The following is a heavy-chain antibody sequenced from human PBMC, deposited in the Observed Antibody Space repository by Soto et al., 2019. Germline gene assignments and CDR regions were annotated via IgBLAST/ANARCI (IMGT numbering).Heavy chain of an antibody. CDR1: GGTFRSYA. J-gene: IGHJ6*02. CDR3: ARDLKRYYDSSGYGYYYYGMDV. CDR2: IIPIFGTA. D-gene: IGHD3-22*01. V-gene: IGHV1-69*01. Sequence: VQLVQSGAEVKKPGSSVKVSCKASGGTFRSYAISWVRQAPGQGLEWMGGIIPIFGTANYAQKFQGRVTITADESTTTAYMELSSLRSEDTAVYYCARDLKRYYDSSGYGYYYYGMDVWGQGTTVTVSS.